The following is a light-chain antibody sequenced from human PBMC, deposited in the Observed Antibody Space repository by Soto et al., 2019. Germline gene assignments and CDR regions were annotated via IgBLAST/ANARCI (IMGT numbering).Light chain of an antibody. CDR2: DVS. Sequence: QSALTQPASVSGSPGQSITISCTGTSSDVGTYNHVSWYQQHPGTAPILMIYDVSNRPSGVSNRFSGSKSGNTASLTISGLQDEDEDYYYCCSYTTSSTGVFGTGTKLTVL. J-gene: IGLJ1*01. V-gene: IGLV2-14*01. CDR1: SSDVGTYNH. CDR3: CSYTTSSTGV.